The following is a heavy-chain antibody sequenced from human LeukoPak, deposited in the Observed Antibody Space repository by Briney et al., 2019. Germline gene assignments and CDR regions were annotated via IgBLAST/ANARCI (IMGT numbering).Heavy chain of an antibody. V-gene: IGHV4-30-2*01. CDR1: GGSISSGGYS. D-gene: IGHD6-13*01. CDR3: ARGGHKAAASPGHPPDY. Sequence: PSETLSLTCAVSGGSISSGGYSWSWIRQPPGKGLEWIGYIYHSGSTYYNPSLKSRVTISVDRSKNQFSLKLSSVTAADTAVYYCARGGHKAAASPGHPPDYWGQGTLVTVSS. J-gene: IGHJ4*02. CDR2: IYHSGST.